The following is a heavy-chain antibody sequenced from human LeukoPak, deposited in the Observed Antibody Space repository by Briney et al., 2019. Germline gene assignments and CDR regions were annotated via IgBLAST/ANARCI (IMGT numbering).Heavy chain of an antibody. CDR2: MYYTGTT. Sequence: SETLSLTCSVSGGSIRSLGYSWGWIRQPPGKGLEWIASMYYTGTTYYNPSLKSRVTMSVDTSKDQFSLNLTSVTAADTAVFYCARSVSAYAGRGWFDPWGQGTLVTVSS. CDR3: ARSVSAYAGRGWFDP. CDR1: GGSIRSLGYS. V-gene: IGHV4-39*07. D-gene: IGHD5-12*01. J-gene: IGHJ5*02.